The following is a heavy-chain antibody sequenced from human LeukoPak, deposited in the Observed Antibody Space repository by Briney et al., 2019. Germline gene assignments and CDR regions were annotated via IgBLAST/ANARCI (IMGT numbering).Heavy chain of an antibody. CDR3: AKDLLRNWSYFDY. Sequence: GGSLRLSCAASGLTFSSYGMHWVRQAPGKGLEWVAVISYDGSNKYYADSVKGRFTTSRDNSKNTLYLQMNSLRAEDTAVYYCAKDLLRNWSYFDYWGQGTLVTVSS. V-gene: IGHV3-30*18. CDR1: GLTFSSYG. CDR2: ISYDGSNK. J-gene: IGHJ4*02. D-gene: IGHD1-1*01.